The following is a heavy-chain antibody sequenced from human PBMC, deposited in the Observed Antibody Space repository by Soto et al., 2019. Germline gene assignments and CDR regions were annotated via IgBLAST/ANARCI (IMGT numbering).Heavy chain of an antibody. D-gene: IGHD2-2*01. Sequence: ASVKVSCKASGYTFTSYGISWVRQAPGQGLEWMGWISAYNGNTNYAQKLQGRVTMTTDTSTSTAYMELRSLRSDDTAVYYCARVYCSSTSCLLYYYYGMDVRGQGTTVTVS. V-gene: IGHV1-18*01. CDR1: GYTFTSYG. CDR3: ARVYCSSTSCLLYYYYGMDV. CDR2: ISAYNGNT. J-gene: IGHJ6*02.